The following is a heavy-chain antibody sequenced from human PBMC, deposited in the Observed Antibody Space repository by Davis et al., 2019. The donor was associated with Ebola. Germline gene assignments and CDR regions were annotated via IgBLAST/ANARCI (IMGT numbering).Heavy chain of an antibody. CDR1: GGSFSGYY. J-gene: IGHJ5*02. V-gene: IGHV4-34*01. CDR2: INHSGST. Sequence: MPGGSLRLSCAVYGGSFSGYYWSWIRQPPGKGLEWIGEINHSGSTNYNPSLKSRVTISVDTSKKQFSLKLSSVTAADTAVYYCARVIGSITGWFDPWGQGTLVTVSS. CDR3: ARVIGSITGWFDP. D-gene: IGHD1-14*01.